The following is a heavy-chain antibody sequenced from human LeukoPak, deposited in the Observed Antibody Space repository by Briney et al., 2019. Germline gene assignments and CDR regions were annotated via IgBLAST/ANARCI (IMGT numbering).Heavy chain of an antibody. CDR2: INHSGST. Sequence: SETLSLTCAVYGGSFSGYYWSWIRQPPGKGLEWIGEINHSGSTNYNPSLKSRVTISVDTSKNQFSLKLSSVTAADTAVCYCARTKMYRDSSGYYFDYWGQGTLVTVSS. V-gene: IGHV4-34*01. CDR1: GGSFSGYY. J-gene: IGHJ4*02. D-gene: IGHD3-22*01. CDR3: ARTKMYRDSSGYYFDY.